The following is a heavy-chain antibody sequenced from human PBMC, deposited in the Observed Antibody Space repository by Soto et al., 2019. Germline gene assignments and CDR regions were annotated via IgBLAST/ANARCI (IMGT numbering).Heavy chain of an antibody. CDR3: ARSTMIGPARRLDS. CDR1: GFSVSSNDW. CDR2: VFRSGET. Sequence: QVQLQESGPGLVKPSGTLSLICSVSGFSVSSNDWWTWVRQPPGEGLEWIGEVFRSGETKSNPSLKSRVTMSVDMSKNHFSLTLNSVTAADTGIYYCARSTMIGPARRLDSWGPGTLVTVSA. V-gene: IGHV4-4*02. J-gene: IGHJ5*01. D-gene: IGHD3-10*02.